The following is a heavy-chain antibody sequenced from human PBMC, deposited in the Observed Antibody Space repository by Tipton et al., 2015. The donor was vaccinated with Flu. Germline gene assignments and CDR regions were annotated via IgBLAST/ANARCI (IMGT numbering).Heavy chain of an antibody. CDR2: IYYSGST. CDR3: ARDPGSRMFDP. D-gene: IGHD6-13*01. Sequence: TLSLTCTVSGGSISSSNYYWGWIRQPPGKGLEWIGSIYYSGSTYYNPSLKSRVTISVDTSKNQFSLKLTSVTAADTAVYYCARDPGSRMFDPRGQGTLVTVSS. V-gene: IGHV4-39*07. J-gene: IGHJ5*02. CDR1: GGSISSSNYY.